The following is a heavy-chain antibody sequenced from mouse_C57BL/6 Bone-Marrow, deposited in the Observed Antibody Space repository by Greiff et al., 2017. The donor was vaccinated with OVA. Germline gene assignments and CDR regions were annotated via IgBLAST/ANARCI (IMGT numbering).Heavy chain of an antibody. CDR3: ARGAIYYDYDSWFAY. V-gene: IGHV5-4*03. Sequence: EVKLQESGGGLVKPGGSLKLSCAASGFTFSSYAMSWVRQTPEKRLEWVATISDGGSYTYYPDNVKGRFTISRDNAKNNLYLQMSHLKSEDTAMYYCARGAIYYDYDSWFAYWGQGTLVTVSA. CDR2: ISDGGSYT. J-gene: IGHJ3*01. D-gene: IGHD2-4*01. CDR1: GFTFSSYA.